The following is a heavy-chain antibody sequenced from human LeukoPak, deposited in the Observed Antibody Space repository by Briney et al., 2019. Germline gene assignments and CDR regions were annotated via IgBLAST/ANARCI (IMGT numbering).Heavy chain of an antibody. Sequence: SETLSLTCAVSGYSISSGYYWGWIRQPPGKGLEWIGSIYHSGSTYYNPSLKSRVTISVDTSKNQFSLKLSSVTAADTAVYYCARHRSIVATITDYWGQGTLVTASS. V-gene: IGHV4-38-2*01. CDR2: IYHSGST. J-gene: IGHJ4*02. D-gene: IGHD5-12*01. CDR1: GYSISSGYY. CDR3: ARHRSIVATITDY.